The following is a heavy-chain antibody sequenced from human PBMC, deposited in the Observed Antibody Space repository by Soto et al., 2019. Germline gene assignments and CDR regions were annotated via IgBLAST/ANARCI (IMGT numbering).Heavy chain of an antibody. V-gene: IGHV3-23*01. J-gene: IGHJ6*02. CDR2: ISGSGGST. CDR3: AKDRMGYYDSSGYYYTPDYYYYYGMDV. D-gene: IGHD3-22*01. CDR1: GFTFSSYA. Sequence: PGGSLRLSCAASGFTFSSYAMSWVRQAPGKGLEWVSAISGSGGSTYYADSVKGRFTISRDNSKNTLYLQMNSLRAEDTAVYYCAKDRMGYYDSSGYYYTPDYYYYYGMDVWGQGTTVTVSS.